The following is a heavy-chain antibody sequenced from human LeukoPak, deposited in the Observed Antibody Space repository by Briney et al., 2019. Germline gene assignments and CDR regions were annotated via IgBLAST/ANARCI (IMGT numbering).Heavy chain of an antibody. J-gene: IGHJ1*01. Sequence: GGSLRLSCAASGFTFSSYWMHWVRQAPGKGLVWVSRIKSDGSTNYADSVKGRFTISRDNAENTVSLQMNSLRAEDTGVYYCARAPSEIGGYYPEYFRHWGQGTLVTVSS. CDR3: ARAPSEIGGYYPEYFRH. D-gene: IGHD3-22*01. CDR1: GFTFSSYW. CDR2: IKSDGST. V-gene: IGHV3-74*01.